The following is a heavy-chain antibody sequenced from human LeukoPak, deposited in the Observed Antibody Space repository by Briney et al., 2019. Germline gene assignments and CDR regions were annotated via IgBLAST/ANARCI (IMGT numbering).Heavy chain of an antibody. CDR3: AKDQSFDY. Sequence: GGSLRLSCAASEFTFSSYSMNWVRQAPGKGLEWVSYITNSGNSKSYADSVKGRFTISRDNTKNSLYLQMNSLRAEDTAVYYCAKDQSFDYWGQGTLVTVSS. CDR2: ITNSGNSK. CDR1: EFTFSSYS. J-gene: IGHJ4*02. V-gene: IGHV3-48*01.